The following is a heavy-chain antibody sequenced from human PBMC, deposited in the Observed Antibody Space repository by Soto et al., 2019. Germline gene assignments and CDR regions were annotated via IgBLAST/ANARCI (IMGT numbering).Heavy chain of an antibody. Sequence: ASVKVSCKASGYTFTSYDINWVRQATGQGLEWMGWMNPNSGNTGYAQKFQGRVTMTRNTSISTAYMELSSLRSEDTAVYYCARTYCSGGSCSKPYDDWGQGTLVTVSS. D-gene: IGHD2-15*01. CDR2: MNPNSGNT. V-gene: IGHV1-8*01. CDR3: ARTYCSGGSCSKPYDD. CDR1: GYTFTSYD. J-gene: IGHJ4*02.